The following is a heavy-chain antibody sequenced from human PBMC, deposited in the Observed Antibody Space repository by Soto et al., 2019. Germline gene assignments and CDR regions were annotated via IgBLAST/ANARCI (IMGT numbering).Heavy chain of an antibody. CDR3: VRVFSSSHFDY. CDR1: GGSISSGVFY. CDR2: IFHSGST. J-gene: IGHJ4*02. Sequence: SETLSLPCTVPGGSISSGVFYWSWIWQPPGKGLWWIGYIFHSGSTYYNPSLQSRDTITVVRSKTQFSLKLSFVTASDTVVIYSVRVFSSSHFDYWGQGTLVTVSS. D-gene: IGHD2-8*01. V-gene: IGHV4-30-2*02.